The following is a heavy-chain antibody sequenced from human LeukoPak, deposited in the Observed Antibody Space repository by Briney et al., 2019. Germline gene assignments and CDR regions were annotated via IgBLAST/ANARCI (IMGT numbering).Heavy chain of an antibody. Sequence: GGSLRLSCAASRFTFSSYWMSWVRKAPGKGLEWVANIKQDGSEKYYVDSVKGRFTISRANAKNSLYLQMNSLRAEHTAVYYCARVARLDDWGQEPWSPSPQ. V-gene: IGHV3-7*01. CDR1: RFTFSSYW. CDR3: ARVARLDD. CDR2: IKQDGSEK. J-gene: IGHJ4*01.